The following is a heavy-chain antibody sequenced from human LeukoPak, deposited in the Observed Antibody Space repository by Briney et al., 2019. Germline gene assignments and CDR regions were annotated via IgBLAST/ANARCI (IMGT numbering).Heavy chain of an antibody. J-gene: IGHJ4*02. D-gene: IGHD3-10*01. CDR2: IYSGGST. CDR3: ARALTMVRGVILSY. CDR1: GFTLSSYA. V-gene: IGHV3-66*01. Sequence: GGSLRLSCAASGFTLSSYAMSWVRQAPGKGLEWVSVIYSGGSTYYADSVKGRFTISRDNSKNTLYLQMNSLRAEDTAVYYCARALTMVRGVILSYWGQGTLVTVSS.